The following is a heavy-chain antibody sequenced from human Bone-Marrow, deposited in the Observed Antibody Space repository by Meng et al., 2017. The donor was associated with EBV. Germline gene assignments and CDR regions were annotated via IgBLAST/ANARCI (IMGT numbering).Heavy chain of an antibody. D-gene: IGHD1-26*01. J-gene: IGHJ4*02. Sequence: QVQLQQWGAGLLKPSXALXLTCAXHVXXXXXXYWSWIRQPPGKGLEWIGEINHSGSTNYNPSLKSRVTISVDTSKNQFSLKLSSVTAADTAVYYCARGSESGSYSPKLAEDGRMASVDYWGQGTLVTVSS. CDR1: VXXXXXXY. CDR3: ARGSESGSYSPKLAEDGRMASVDY. CDR2: INHSGST. V-gene: IGHV4-34*01.